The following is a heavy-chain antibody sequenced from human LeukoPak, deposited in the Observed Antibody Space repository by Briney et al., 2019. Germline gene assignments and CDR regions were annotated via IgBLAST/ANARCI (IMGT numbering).Heavy chain of an antibody. V-gene: IGHV1-46*01. J-gene: IGHJ5*02. CDR2: INPSGGST. D-gene: IGHD6-19*01. Sequence: ASVKVSCKASGYTFTSYYMHWVRQAPGQGLEWMGIINPSGGSTSYAQKFQGRVTVTRDTSTSTVYMELSSLRSEDTAVYYCARAVARRNWFDPWGQGTLVTVSS. CDR1: GYTFTSYY. CDR3: ARAVARRNWFDP.